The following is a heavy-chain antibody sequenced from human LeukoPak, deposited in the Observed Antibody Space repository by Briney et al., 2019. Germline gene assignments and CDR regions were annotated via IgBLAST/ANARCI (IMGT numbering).Heavy chain of an antibody. CDR1: GFTFSSCA. CDR2: ISGSGGST. D-gene: IGHD2-2*01. CDR3: AKTGYCSSASCGGFDY. J-gene: IGHJ4*02. V-gene: IGHV3-23*01. Sequence: GGSLRLSCAAAGFTFSSCAMNWVRQAPGKGLEWVSVISGSGGSTYYADSVKGRFTISRDNSKNTLYLQMNSLRAEDTAVYYCAKTGYCSSASCGGFDYWGQGTLVTVSS.